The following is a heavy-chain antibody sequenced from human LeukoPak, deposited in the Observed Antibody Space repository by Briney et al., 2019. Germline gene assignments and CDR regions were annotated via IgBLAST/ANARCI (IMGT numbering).Heavy chain of an antibody. CDR3: ARVSGYNYGYAF. Sequence: GGSLRLSCAASGFTFSSYWMSWVRQTPGKGLEWVSAISGSGGSTYYADSVKGRFTISRDNSKNTLYLQMNSLRAEDTAVYYCARVSGYNYGYAFWGQGTLVTVSS. CDR2: ISGSGGST. CDR1: GFTFSSYW. V-gene: IGHV3-23*01. J-gene: IGHJ4*02. D-gene: IGHD5-18*01.